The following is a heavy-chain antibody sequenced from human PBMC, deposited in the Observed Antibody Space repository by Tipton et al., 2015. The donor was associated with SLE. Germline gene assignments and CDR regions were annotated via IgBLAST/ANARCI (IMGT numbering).Heavy chain of an antibody. D-gene: IGHD1-26*01. J-gene: IGHJ3*02. CDR2: IKQDGSEK. V-gene: IGHV3-7*05. Sequence: SLRLSCAASGFTFSRHWMSWVRQAPGKGLEWVANIKQDGSEKFFVDSVKGRFTISRDNAKNSLYLQMDSLRAEDTAVYYCAKDRRELRAFDIWGQGTMVTVSS. CDR1: GFTFSRHW. CDR3: AKDRRELRAFDI.